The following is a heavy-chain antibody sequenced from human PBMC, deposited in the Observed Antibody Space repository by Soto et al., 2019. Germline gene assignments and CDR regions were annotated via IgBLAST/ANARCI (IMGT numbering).Heavy chain of an antibody. CDR1: SGSIDNVYW. D-gene: IGHD2-21*02. Sequence: PSETLSLTCAVSSGSIDNVYWWSWVRQSPGKGLEWIGETSHDGVTNYNPPLKSRVTISVDTSKNQFSLKLSSVTAADTAVYYCARARSGDRRFDSWGQGALVTVSS. V-gene: IGHV4-4*02. CDR2: TSHDGVT. J-gene: IGHJ4*02. CDR3: ARARSGDRRFDS.